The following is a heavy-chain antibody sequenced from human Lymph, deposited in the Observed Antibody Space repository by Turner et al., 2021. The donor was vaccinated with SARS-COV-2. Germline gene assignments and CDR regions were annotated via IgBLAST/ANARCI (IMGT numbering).Heavy chain of an antibody. CDR1: GFTVSSNY. Sequence: EVQLVETGGGLIQAGGCLRLSCAASGFTVSSNYMTWVRQAPGKVLECVSLSYSGGSTDYADSVKGRFTISRDNSKNTLYLQMNSLRAEDTAIYYCARDLQLYGMDVWGQGTTVTVSS. J-gene: IGHJ6*02. V-gene: IGHV3-53*02. CDR3: ARDLQLYGMDV. CDR2: SYSGGST. D-gene: IGHD1-1*01.